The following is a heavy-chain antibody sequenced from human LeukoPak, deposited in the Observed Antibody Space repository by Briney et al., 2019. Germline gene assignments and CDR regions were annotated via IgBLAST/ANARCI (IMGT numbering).Heavy chain of an antibody. CDR3: ASSGYSSSWYGEIS. CDR2: IKQDGIEK. V-gene: IGHV3-7*01. Sequence: GGSLRLSCAASGFTFSTYWMSWVRQAPGKGLEWVANIKQDGIEKYYVDSVKGRFTISRDNAKKSLYLQMNSLSAEDTAVYYCASSGYSSSWYGEISWGQGTLVTVSS. CDR1: GFTFSTYW. D-gene: IGHD6-13*01. J-gene: IGHJ4*02.